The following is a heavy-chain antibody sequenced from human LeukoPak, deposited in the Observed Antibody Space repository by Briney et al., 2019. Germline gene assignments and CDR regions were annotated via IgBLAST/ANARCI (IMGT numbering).Heavy chain of an antibody. CDR1: GFTFSTCT. Sequence: GGSLRLSCLASGFTFSTCTMNWVRQAPGKGLKWVSSVSSSSSYIYYGDSVRGRFTISRDNAKNSLYLQMDSLRAEDTAVYYCARAYGSGSWPRAVDYWGQGTLVTVSS. CDR3: ARAYGSGSWPRAVDY. J-gene: IGHJ4*02. CDR2: VSSSSSYI. D-gene: IGHD3-10*01. V-gene: IGHV3-21*01.